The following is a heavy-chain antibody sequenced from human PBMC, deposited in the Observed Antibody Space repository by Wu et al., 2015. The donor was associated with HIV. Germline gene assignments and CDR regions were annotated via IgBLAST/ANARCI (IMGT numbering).Heavy chain of an antibody. V-gene: IGHV1-69*05. CDR2: IIPIIGTP. Sequence: QVQLVQSGTEVQKPGSSVKVSCKASGGTFRNYAISWVRQAPGQGLEWMGGIIPIIGTPNYAQKFQGRVTISTDESTSTAYMELSSLRFDDTAVYYCTRGDQVLSGGSFDYWGQGTLVTVSS. CDR1: GGTFRNYA. CDR3: TRGDQVLSGGSFDY. D-gene: IGHD2-2*01. J-gene: IGHJ4*02.